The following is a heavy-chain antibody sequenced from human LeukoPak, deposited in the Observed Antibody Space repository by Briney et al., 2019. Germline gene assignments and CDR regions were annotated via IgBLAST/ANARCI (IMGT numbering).Heavy chain of an antibody. CDR1: GFTFSSYG. V-gene: IGHV3-33*01. CDR2: IWFDGSNE. D-gene: IGHD1-14*01. J-gene: IGHJ4*02. CDR3: ARDRIYYSDY. Sequence: GRSLRLSCAASGFTFSSYGMHWVRRAPGKGLEWVALIWFDGSNEYYADSLKGRFTISRDNSKNTLYLQMNSLRAEDTAVYYCARDRIYYSDYWGQGTQVIVSS.